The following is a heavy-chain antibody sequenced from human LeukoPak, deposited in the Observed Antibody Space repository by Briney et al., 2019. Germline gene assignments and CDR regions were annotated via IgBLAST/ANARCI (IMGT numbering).Heavy chain of an antibody. CDR3: AKDPESTVTTSSPLDY. D-gene: IGHD4-17*01. J-gene: IGHJ4*02. V-gene: IGHV3-23*01. CDR1: GFTFNSYA. CDR2: ISGSGGST. Sequence: GGSLILSCAASGFTFNSYAMSWVRQAPGKGLEWVSAISGSGGSTYYADSVKGRLTISRDNSKNTLYLQMNSLRAEDTAVYYCAKDPESTVTTSSPLDYWGQGTLVTVSS.